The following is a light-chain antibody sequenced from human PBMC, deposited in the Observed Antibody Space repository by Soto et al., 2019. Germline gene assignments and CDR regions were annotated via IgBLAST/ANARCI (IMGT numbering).Light chain of an antibody. CDR1: SGDVGDHNY. Sequence: QSALTQPASVSGSLEQSITISCTGTSGDVGDHNYVSWYQQHPGKAPKLVIYEVSNRPSGVSNRFSGSKSGNTASLTISGLQAEYEADYYCSSYTSSSTLVLGGGTKLTVL. CDR2: EVS. CDR3: SSYTSSSTLV. V-gene: IGLV2-14*01. J-gene: IGLJ2*01.